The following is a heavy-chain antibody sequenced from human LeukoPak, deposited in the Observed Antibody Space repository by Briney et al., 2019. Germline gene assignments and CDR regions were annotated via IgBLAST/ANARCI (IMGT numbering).Heavy chain of an antibody. V-gene: IGHV4-30-4*01. J-gene: IGHJ4*02. CDR2: IYYSGST. CDR3: ARQSTVTTRGVFDY. D-gene: IGHD4-17*01. Sequence: SETLSLTCTVSGGSIGSGDYYWSWIRQPPGKGLEWIGYIYYSGSTYYNSSLKSRVTISVDTSKNQFSLKLSSVTAADTAVYYCARQSTVTTRGVFDYWGQGTLVTVSS. CDR1: GGSIGSGDYY.